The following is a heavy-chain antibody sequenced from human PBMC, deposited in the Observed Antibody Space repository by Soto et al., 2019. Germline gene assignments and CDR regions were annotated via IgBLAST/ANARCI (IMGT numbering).Heavy chain of an antibody. D-gene: IGHD4-17*01. V-gene: IGHV3-72*01. CDR1: GFTLSDHY. CDR3: ARDLASSDNDDFYGMDG. J-gene: IGHJ6*02. CDR2: SRDKPQGYST. Sequence: PGGSLRLSCAGSGFTLSDHYIDWVRQAPGKGLEWVGRSRDKPQGYSTAYAASVKGRFTTSRDESKNSAYLQMNSLKTEDTAVYYCARDLASSDNDDFYGMDGWGQGTTVTVSS.